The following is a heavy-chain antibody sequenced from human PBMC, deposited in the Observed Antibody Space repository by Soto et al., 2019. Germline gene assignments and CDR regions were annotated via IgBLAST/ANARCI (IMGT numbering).Heavy chain of an antibody. CDR2: IYYSGST. CDR1: GGSISSSSYY. V-gene: IGHV4-39*01. J-gene: IGHJ4*02. CDR3: ARHAVHSSGFTEY. Sequence: QLQLQESGPGLVKPSETLSLTCTVSGGSISSSSYYWGWIRQPPGKGLEWIGSIYYSGSTYYNPSLKSRVTISVDTSKNQFSLNLSSVTAADTAVYYCARHAVHSSGFTEYWGQGTLVTVSS. D-gene: IGHD6-19*01.